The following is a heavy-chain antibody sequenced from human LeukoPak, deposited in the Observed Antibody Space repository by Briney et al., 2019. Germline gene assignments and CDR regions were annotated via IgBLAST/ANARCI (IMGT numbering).Heavy chain of an antibody. Sequence: SETLSLTCAVYGGSFSGYYWSWIRQPLGKGLEWIGEINHSGSTNYNPSLKSRVTISVDTSKNQFSLKLSSVTAADTAVYYCARGLLGYFDAFDYWGQGTLVTVSS. CDR2: INHSGST. CDR1: GGSFSGYY. J-gene: IGHJ4*02. D-gene: IGHD3-9*01. V-gene: IGHV4-34*01. CDR3: ARGLLGYFDAFDY.